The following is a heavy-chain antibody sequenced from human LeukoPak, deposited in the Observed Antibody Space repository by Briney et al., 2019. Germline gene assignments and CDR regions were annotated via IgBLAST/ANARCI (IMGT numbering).Heavy chain of an antibody. CDR2: IKQDGSEI. V-gene: IGHV3-7*05. D-gene: IGHD6-19*01. CDR3: ARDMSFSTSDWYGGLDN. J-gene: IGHJ4*02. Sequence: PGGSLRLSCAASGFIFDNFWMSWVRQAPGKGLEWVANIKQDGSEIYYVDSVKGRFTISRDNAKKLLYLQMNSLRAEDTALYYCARDMSFSTSDWYGGLDNWGQGTLVTVSS. CDR1: GFIFDNFW.